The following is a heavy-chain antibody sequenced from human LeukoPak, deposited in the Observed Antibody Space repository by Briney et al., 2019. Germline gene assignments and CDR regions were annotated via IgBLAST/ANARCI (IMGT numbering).Heavy chain of an antibody. CDR2: IWYDGSNK. Sequence: GGSLRLSCAASGFTFSSYGMHWVRQAPGKGLEWVAVIWYDGSNKYYADSVKGRFTISRGNSKNTLYLQMNSLRAEDTAVYYCARGEWELPQYYFDYWGQGTLVTVSS. J-gene: IGHJ4*02. D-gene: IGHD1-26*01. V-gene: IGHV3-33*01. CDR1: GFTFSSYG. CDR3: ARGEWELPQYYFDY.